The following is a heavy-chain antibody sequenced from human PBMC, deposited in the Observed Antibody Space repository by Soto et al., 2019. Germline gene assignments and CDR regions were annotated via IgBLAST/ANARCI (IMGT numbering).Heavy chain of an antibody. CDR1: GGSISSYY. CDR2: IYTSGST. V-gene: IGHV4-4*07. D-gene: IGHD3-22*01. CDR3: ARDRNYYDSSGYHWFDP. J-gene: IGHJ5*02. Sequence: PWETLSLTCTVSGGSISSYYWSWIRQPAGKGLEWIGRIYTSGSTNYNPSLKSRVTMSVDTSKNQFSLKLSSVTAADTAVYYCARDRNYYDSSGYHWFDPWGQGTPVTVSS.